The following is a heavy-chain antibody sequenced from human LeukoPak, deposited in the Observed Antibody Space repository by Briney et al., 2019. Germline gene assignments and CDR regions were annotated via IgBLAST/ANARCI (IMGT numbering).Heavy chain of an antibody. CDR1: GFTFSSYG. Sequence: GGSLRLSCAASGFTFSSYGMHWVRQAPGKGLEWVAVISYDGSNKYYADSVKGRFTISRDNSKNTLYLQMNSLRAEDTAVYYCATDVTGTAPYDFWGQGTLVTVS. D-gene: IGHD1-1*01. CDR2: ISYDGSNK. V-gene: IGHV3-30*03. J-gene: IGHJ4*02. CDR3: ATDVTGTAPYDF.